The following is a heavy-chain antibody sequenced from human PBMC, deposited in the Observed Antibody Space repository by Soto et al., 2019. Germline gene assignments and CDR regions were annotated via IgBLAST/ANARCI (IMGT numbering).Heavy chain of an antibody. CDR1: GFTFSSYS. CDR2: ISGSSSTI. V-gene: IGHV3-48*02. CDR3: ARDGPVTISGLVVIGPYYFDY. J-gene: IGHJ4*02. Sequence: GGSLRLSCRGSGFTFSSYSMNWVRQAPGKGLEWVAYISGSSSTIEYADSVKGRLTVSRDNAKESLYLQMNSLRDEDTAIYHCARDGPVTISGLVVIGPYYFDYWGQGTPVTVSS. D-gene: IGHD3-3*02.